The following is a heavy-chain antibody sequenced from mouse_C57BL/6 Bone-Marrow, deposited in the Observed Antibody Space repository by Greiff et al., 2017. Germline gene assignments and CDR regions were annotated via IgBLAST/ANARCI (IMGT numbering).Heavy chain of an antibody. CDR1: GYTFTNYW. J-gene: IGHJ1*03. V-gene: IGHV1-63*01. CDR3: ARATPVPWYFDV. Sequence: QVQLKESGAELVRPGTSVKMSCKASGYTFTNYWIGWAKQRPGHGLEWIGDIYPGGGYTNYNEKFKGKATLTADKSSSTAYMQFSSLTSEDSAIYYCARATPVPWYFDVWGTGTTVTVSS. CDR2: IYPGGGYT. D-gene: IGHD1-1*01.